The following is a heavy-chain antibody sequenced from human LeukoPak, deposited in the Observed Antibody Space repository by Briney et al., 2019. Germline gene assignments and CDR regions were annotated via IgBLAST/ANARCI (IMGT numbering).Heavy chain of an antibody. D-gene: IGHD1-26*01. CDR3: ARVGSRGDWFDY. CDR2: IKSGGNAV. V-gene: IGHV3-48*01. J-gene: IGHJ5*01. Sequence: GGSLRLSCAASGFTFSTYNMLWVRQTPGKGLEFLFYIKSGGNAVHYADSVKDRFTFSRDNAKNSLYLQMTGLRVEDSGIYYCARVGSRGDWFDYWGQGTRVSVSS. CDR1: GFTFSTYN.